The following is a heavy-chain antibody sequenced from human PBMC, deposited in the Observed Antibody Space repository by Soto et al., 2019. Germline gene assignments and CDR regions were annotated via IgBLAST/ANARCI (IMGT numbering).Heavy chain of an antibody. CDR1: GFTFSYYW. D-gene: IGHD3-10*01. J-gene: IGHJ3*01. V-gene: IGHV3-74*01. Sequence: EVPLVESGGGLVQPGESLRLSCAASGFTFSYYWMHWVRQAPGKGLVWVSRIHSDGSSTTYADSVKGRFTISRDNARNALYLQMNSLRAEDTAVYFCASGDRGAFDLWGQGTVVTVSS. CDR3: ASGDRGAFDL. CDR2: IHSDGSST.